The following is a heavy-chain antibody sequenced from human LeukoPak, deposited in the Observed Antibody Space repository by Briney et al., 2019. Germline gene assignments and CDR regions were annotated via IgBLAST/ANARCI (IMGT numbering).Heavy chain of an antibody. V-gene: IGHV4-61*01. CDR2: IYYSGST. CDR3: ARGYSSGFVLVDDAFDI. D-gene: IGHD3-22*01. J-gene: IGHJ3*02. CDR1: GXSVSSGSDY. Sequence: SETLSLTCTVSGXSVSSGSDYWSWIRQPPGKGLEWIGYIYYSGSTNYNPSLKSRVTISVDTSKNQFSLKLSSVTAADTAVYYCARGYSSGFVLVDDAFDIWGQGTMVTVSS.